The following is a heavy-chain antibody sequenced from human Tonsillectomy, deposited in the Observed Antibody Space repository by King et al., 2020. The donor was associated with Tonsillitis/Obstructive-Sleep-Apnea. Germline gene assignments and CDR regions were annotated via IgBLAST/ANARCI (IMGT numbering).Heavy chain of an antibody. J-gene: IGHJ4*02. V-gene: IGHV3-7*03. CDR1: GFTFSSYW. CDR3: AGGGVGYGY. CDR2: IXQDGSEK. D-gene: IGHD5-18*01. Sequence: VQLVESGGGLVQPGGSLRLSCAASGFTFSSYWMSWVRQAPGKXLEWVANIXQDGSEKYYVDSVKGRFTISMDNAKNSLYLQMNSXRAEDTAVYFCAGGGVGYGYXGQXXLXTVXS.